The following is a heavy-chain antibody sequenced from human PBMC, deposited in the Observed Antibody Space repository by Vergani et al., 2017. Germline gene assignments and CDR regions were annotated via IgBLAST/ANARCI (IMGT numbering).Heavy chain of an antibody. Sequence: EVQLVESGGGLVQPGRSLRLSCAASGFTFDDYAMHWVRQAPGKGLEWVSGISWNSGSIGYADSVKGRFTISRDNAKNSLYLQMNSLRAEDTALYYCAKDLGYGSGRYWDYFDYWGQGTLVTVSS. CDR2: ISWNSGSI. CDR1: GFTFDDYA. V-gene: IGHV3-9*01. CDR3: AKDLGYGSGRYWDYFDY. J-gene: IGHJ4*02. D-gene: IGHD3-10*01.